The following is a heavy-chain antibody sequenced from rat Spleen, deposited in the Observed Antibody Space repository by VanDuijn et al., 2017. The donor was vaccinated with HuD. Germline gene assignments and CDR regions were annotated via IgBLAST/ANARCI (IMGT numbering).Heavy chain of an antibody. D-gene: IGHD1-4*01. CDR3: TRESLPGFNSHWFLS. J-gene: IGHJ3*01. Sequence: QVQLKESGPGLVQPSQTLSLTCTVSGFSLTSYSVHWVRQPPGKGLEWMGTIWAAGITNYNSVVQSRLIISRDTSKSQVFLKGDSLQTEDKGTYFCTRESLPGFNSHWFLSWGQGTLVTVSS. CDR2: IWAAGIT. CDR1: GFSLTSYS. V-gene: IGHV2-1*01.